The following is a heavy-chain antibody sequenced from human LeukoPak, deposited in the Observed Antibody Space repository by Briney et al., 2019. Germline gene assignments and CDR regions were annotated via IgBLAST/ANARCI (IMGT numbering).Heavy chain of an antibody. CDR2: IKQDGSEK. D-gene: IGHD3-22*01. J-gene: IGHJ4*02. CDR1: GFTFSSYW. V-gene: IGHV3-7*01. Sequence: GGSLRLSCAASGFTFSSYWMSWVRQAPGKGLEWVANIKQDGSEKYYVDSMKGRFTISRDNAKNSLYLQMNSLRAEDTAVYYCARGKYYYDSTGYYPGGDYWGQGTLVTVSS. CDR3: ARGKYYYDSTGYYPGGDY.